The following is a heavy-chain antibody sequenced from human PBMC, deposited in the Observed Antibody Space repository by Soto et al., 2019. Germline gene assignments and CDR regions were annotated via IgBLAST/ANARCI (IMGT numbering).Heavy chain of an antibody. CDR1: GFTFNNYA. CDR2: ISGSGGST. Sequence: EVQLLESGGGLVQPGGSLRLSCAASGFTFNNYAMSWVRQDPGKGLEWVSAISGSGGSTYYADSVKGRFTISRDNSKNTLYLQMNSLRAEDTAVYYCAKWVGSGTYYTSYYFYYMDVWGKGATVTVSS. V-gene: IGHV3-23*01. D-gene: IGHD3-10*01. J-gene: IGHJ6*03. CDR3: AKWVGSGTYYTSYYFYYMDV.